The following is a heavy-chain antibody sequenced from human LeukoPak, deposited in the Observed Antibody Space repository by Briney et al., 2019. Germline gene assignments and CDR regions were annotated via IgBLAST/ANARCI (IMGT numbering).Heavy chain of an antibody. V-gene: IGHV4-30-2*01. Sequence: SETLSLTCTVSGGSISSGGHSWSWIRQPPGKGLEWIGYIYHSGSGSTYYNPSLKSRVTISIDKSKNQFSLKLNSVTAADTAVYYCARVNINNWHSCDYWGQGTLVTVSS. D-gene: IGHD1-1*01. CDR3: ARVNINNWHSCDY. J-gene: IGHJ4*02. CDR1: GGSISSGGHS. CDR2: IYHSGSGST.